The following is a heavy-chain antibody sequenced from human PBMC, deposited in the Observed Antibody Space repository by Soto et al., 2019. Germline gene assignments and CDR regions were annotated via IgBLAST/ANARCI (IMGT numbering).Heavy chain of an antibody. CDR3: SYSSSPLGFDF. CDR2: IIPMFDKT. V-gene: IGHV1-69*01. J-gene: IGHJ4*02. Sequence: QVQLVQSGAEVKKPGSSVKVSCKASGGTFSSYVISWVRQAPGQGLEWMGGIIPMFDKTTYAQRFQGRVTITADESTRTAYMELSSLRSEDTAFYVGSYSSSPLGFDFWGQGTLVTVSS. D-gene: IGHD6-13*01. CDR1: GGTFSSYV.